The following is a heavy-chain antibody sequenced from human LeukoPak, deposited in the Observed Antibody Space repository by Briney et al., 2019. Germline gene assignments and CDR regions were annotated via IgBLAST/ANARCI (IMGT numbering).Heavy chain of an antibody. CDR1: GGSFSGYY. D-gene: IGHD4-17*01. CDR3: ARGDYGDYVDY. V-gene: IGHV4-34*01. CDR2: INHSGST. J-gene: IGHJ4*02. Sequence: SETLSLTCAVYGGSFSGYYWSWIRQPPGKGLERIGEINHSGSTNYNPSLKSRVTISVDTSKNQFSLKLSSVTAADTAVYYCARGDYGDYVDYWGQGTLVTVSS.